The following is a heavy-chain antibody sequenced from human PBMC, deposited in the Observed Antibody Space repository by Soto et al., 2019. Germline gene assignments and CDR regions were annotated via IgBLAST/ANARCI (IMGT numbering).Heavy chain of an antibody. Sequence: SETLSLTCTVSGDSISSYFWSWIRQPPGKGLEWIGYVYSTEFTNYNPSLKSRVAMSIDTPKNQFSLKVRSVTAADTAVYYCARGSEAWFDPWGQGTLVTVSS. V-gene: IGHV4-59*01. CDR2: VYSTEFT. CDR1: GDSISSYF. CDR3: ARGSEAWFDP. J-gene: IGHJ5*02.